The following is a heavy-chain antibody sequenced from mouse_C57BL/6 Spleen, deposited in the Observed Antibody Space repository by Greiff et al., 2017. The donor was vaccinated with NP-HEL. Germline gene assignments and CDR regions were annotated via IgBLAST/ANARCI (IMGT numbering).Heavy chain of an antibody. J-gene: IGHJ2*01. CDR1: GFTFSDYG. V-gene: IGHV5-17*01. Sequence: EVKLMESGGGLVKPGGSLKLSCAASGFTFSDYGMHWVRQAPEKGLEWVAYISSGSSTIYYADTVKGRFTISRDNAKNTLFLQMTSLRAEDTAMYYCARGGYCPSDYWGQGTTLTVSS. CDR2: ISSGSSTI. D-gene: IGHD2-3*01. CDR3: ARGGYCPSDY.